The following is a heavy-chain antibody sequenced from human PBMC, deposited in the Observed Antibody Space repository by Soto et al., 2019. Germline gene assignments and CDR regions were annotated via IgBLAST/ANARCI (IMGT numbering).Heavy chain of an antibody. CDR1: GFTFGDYA. V-gene: IGHV3-49*03. CDR2: IRSKAYGGTT. J-gene: IGHJ5*02. D-gene: IGHD3-10*01. Sequence: GGSLRLSCTASGFTFGDYAMSWFRQAPGKGLEWVGFIRSKAYGGTTVYAASVKGRFTISRDDSKSIAYLQMNSLKTEDTAVYYCTREGGLLRSPNWFDPWGQGTLVTVSS. CDR3: TREGGLLRSPNWFDP.